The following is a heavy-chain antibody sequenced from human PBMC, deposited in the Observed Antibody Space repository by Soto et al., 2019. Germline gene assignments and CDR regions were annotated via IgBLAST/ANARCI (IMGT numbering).Heavy chain of an antibody. CDR1: GGSISSSSYY. Sequence: PSETLSLTCTVSGGSISSSSYYWGWIRQPPGKGLEWIGSIYYSGSTYYNPSLKSRVTISVDTSKNQFSLKLSSVTAADTAVYYCARQVVAYCSVGSCYSPNRHLFDPWGQGTLVTVSS. CDR2: IYYSGST. CDR3: ARQVVAYCSVGSCYSPNRHLFDP. J-gene: IGHJ5*02. V-gene: IGHV4-39*01. D-gene: IGHD2-15*01.